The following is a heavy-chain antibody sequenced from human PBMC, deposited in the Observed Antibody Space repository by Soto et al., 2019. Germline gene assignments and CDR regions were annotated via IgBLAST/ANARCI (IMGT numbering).Heavy chain of an antibody. CDR3: VRVGSGSFYSWFDP. CDR2: INPSGGST. J-gene: IGHJ5*02. Sequence: VASVKVSCKASGYSFTNYYMHWVRQAPGQGLEWMGTINPSGGSTSYAQKFQGRVTMTRDTSTSTVYMEVNSLSSKDTAVYYCVRVGSGSFYSWFDPWGQGTVVTVSS. V-gene: IGHV1-46*01. CDR1: GYSFTNYY. D-gene: IGHD1-26*01.